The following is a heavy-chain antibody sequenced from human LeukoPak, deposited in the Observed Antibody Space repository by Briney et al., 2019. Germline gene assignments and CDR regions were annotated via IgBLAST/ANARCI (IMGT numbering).Heavy chain of an antibody. D-gene: IGHD4-17*01. V-gene: IGHV3-23*01. J-gene: IGHJ6*02. CDR1: GFTFSSYA. Sequence: GGSLRLSCAASGFTFSSYAISWVRQAPGKGLEWVSAISGSGGSTYYAGSVKGRFTISRDNSKNTLYLQMNSLRAEDTAVYYCAKAYGDYVGYYYGMDVWGQGTTVTVSS. CDR3: AKAYGDYVGYYYGMDV. CDR2: ISGSGGST.